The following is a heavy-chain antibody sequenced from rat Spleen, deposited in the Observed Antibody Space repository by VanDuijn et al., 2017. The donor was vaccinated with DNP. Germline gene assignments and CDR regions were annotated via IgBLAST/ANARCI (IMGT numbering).Heavy chain of an antibody. CDR3: AKGPNYGGWSDYFDY. CDR2: INKDSSTI. CDR1: GFNFNDYW. V-gene: IGHV4-2*01. J-gene: IGHJ2*01. Sequence: EVKLVESGGGLVQPGRSLKLSCAASGFNFNDYWMGWVRQAPGKGLEWIGQINKDSSTINYNPSLKEKITISRDKAQNTLYLQMSKLGSEDTAVDYCAKGPNYGGWSDYFDYWGQGVMVTVSS. D-gene: IGHD1-11*01.